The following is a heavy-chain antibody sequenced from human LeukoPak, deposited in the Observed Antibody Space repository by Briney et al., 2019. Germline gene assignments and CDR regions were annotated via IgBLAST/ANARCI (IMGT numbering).Heavy chain of an antibody. CDR1: GFTFSNYG. V-gene: IGHV3-30*18. CDR2: ISKDGSNK. Sequence: GGSLRLSCAAAGFTFSNYGIHWVRQAPGKGLEWVAVISKDGSNKDYADSVKGRFTISRDNSKNTLYLQMNSLRAEDTAVYYCAKINYGSGSYSFDYWGQGTLVTVPS. CDR3: AKINYGSGSYSFDY. D-gene: IGHD3-10*01. J-gene: IGHJ4*02.